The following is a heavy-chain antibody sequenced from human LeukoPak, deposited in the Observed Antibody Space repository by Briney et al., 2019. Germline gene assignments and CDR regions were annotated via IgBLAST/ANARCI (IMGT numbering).Heavy chain of an antibody. CDR2: INPNTGDT. CDR3: ARSADGYTCGHFDF. CDR1: GYTFTAYY. J-gene: IGHJ4*02. D-gene: IGHD5-18*01. Sequence: ASVKVSCKASGYTFTAYYMHWVRQAPGQGLEWMGWINPNTGDTNYAQNFQGRVTMNRDTSISTAYMELSSQRSDDTAVYYCARSADGYTCGHFDFWGQGTLVTVSS. V-gene: IGHV1-2*02.